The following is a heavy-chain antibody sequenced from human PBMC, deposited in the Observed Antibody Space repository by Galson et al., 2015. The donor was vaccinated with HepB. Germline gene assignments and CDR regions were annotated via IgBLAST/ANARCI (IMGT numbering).Heavy chain of an antibody. D-gene: IGHD3-16*02. Sequence: SLRLSCAASGFTFSSYAMSWVRQAPGKGLEWVSAISGSGGSTYYADSVKGRFTISRDNSKNTLYLQMNSLRAEDTAVYYCAKTRRDYDYVWGSYRYYYFDYWGQGTLVTVSS. V-gene: IGHV3-23*01. CDR2: ISGSGGST. J-gene: IGHJ4*02. CDR3: AKTRRDYDYVWGSYRYYYFDY. CDR1: GFTFSSYA.